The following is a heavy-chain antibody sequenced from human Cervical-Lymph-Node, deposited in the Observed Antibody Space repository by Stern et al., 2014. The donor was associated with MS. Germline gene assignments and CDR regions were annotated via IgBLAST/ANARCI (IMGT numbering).Heavy chain of an antibody. CDR3: ARDRAVVTPMFSLDY. J-gene: IGHJ4*02. CDR2: ISSSSSYI. CDR1: GFTFSSYS. D-gene: IGHD4-23*01. V-gene: IGHV3-21*01. Sequence: VQLVESGGGLVKPGGSLRLSCAASGFTFSSYSMNWVRQAHGKGLEWVSYISSSSSYIYYADSVKGRFTISRDNAKNSLYLQMNSLRAEDTAVYYCARDRAVVTPMFSLDYWGQGTLVTVSS.